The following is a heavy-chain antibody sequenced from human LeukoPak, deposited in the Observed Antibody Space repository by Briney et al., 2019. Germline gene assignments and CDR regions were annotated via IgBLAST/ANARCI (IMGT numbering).Heavy chain of an antibody. D-gene: IGHD6-19*01. V-gene: IGHV3-21*01. CDR1: GFTFSSYS. J-gene: IGHJ4*02. CDR3: ARYPNSFRAVAGLDY. CDR2: ISSSSSYI. Sequence: GGSLRLFCAASGFTFSSYSMNWVRQAPGKGLEWVSSISSSSSYIYYADSVKGRFTISRDNAKNSLYLQMNSLRAEDTAVYYCARYPNSFRAVAGLDYWGQGTLVTVSS.